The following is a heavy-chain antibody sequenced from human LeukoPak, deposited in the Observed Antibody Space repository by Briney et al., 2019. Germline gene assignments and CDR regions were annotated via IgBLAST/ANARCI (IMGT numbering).Heavy chain of an antibody. CDR1: GYTFTGYY. D-gene: IGHD6-13*01. Sequence: GASVKVSCKASGYTFTGYYMHWVRQAPGQGLEWMGWINPNSGGTNYAQKFQGRVTMTRDTSISTAYMELSRLRSDDTAVYYCARDGSIAAAGDYYYYMDVWGKGTTVTVSS. V-gene: IGHV1-2*02. CDR3: ARDGSIAAAGDYYYYMDV. J-gene: IGHJ6*03. CDR2: INPNSGGT.